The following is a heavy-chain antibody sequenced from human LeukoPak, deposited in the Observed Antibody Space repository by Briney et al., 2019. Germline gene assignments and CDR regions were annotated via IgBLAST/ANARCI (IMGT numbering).Heavy chain of an antibody. CDR2: IRGNPTSYAT. CDR3: AKDSSRKGVDY. CDR1: GFTFSGSA. V-gene: IGHV3-73*01. D-gene: IGHD6-13*01. J-gene: IGHJ4*02. Sequence: GGSLRLSCAASGFTFSGSAMHCVRQASGKGLEWVGRIRGNPTSYATTYAASVKGRFTISRDESNNTAYLHMNSLRAEDAAVYYCAKDSSRKGVDYWGQGTLVTVSS.